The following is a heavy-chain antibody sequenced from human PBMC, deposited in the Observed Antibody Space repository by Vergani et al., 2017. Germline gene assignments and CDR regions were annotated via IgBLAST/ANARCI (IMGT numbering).Heavy chain of an antibody. D-gene: IGHD3-3*01. CDR2: IYSGGST. J-gene: IGHJ5*02. CDR1: GFTVSSNY. V-gene: IGHV3-53*01. CDR3: ARDPNTYYDFWSGYYGGNWFDP. Sequence: EVQLVESGGGLIQPGGSLRLSCAASGFTVSSNYMSWVRQAPGKGLEWVSVIYSGGSTYYADSVKGRFTISRDNSKNTLYLQMNSLRAEDTAVYYCARDPNTYYDFWSGYYGGNWFDPWGQGTLVTVSS.